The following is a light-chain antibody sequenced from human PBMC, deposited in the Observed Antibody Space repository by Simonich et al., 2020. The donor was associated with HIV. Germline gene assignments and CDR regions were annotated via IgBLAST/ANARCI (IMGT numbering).Light chain of an antibody. CDR3: QQYYSTPWT. Sequence: DIVMTQSPDSLAVSLGERATINCKSSQSVLYNSNNKNYLAWYQQKPGQPPKLLIYWASTRKSGVPDRLSGSGSGTDFSLTISTLQAEDVAVYYCQQYYSTPWTFGQGTKVEIK. CDR2: WAS. V-gene: IGKV4-1*01. J-gene: IGKJ1*01. CDR1: QSVLYNSNNKNY.